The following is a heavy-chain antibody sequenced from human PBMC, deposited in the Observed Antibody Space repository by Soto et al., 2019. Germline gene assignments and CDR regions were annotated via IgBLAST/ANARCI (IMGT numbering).Heavy chain of an antibody. V-gene: IGHV6-1*01. CDR2: TYYRSKWYN. CDR1: GDSVSSNSAA. CDR3: ARDSYYDFWSGYYGSDYFDY. J-gene: IGHJ4*02. Sequence: QSQTLSLTCAISGDSVSSNSAAWNWIRQSPSRGLEWLGRTYYRSKWYNDYAVSVKSRITINPDTSKNQFSLQLNSVTPEDTAVYYCARDSYYDFWSGYYGSDYFDYWGQGTLVTVSS. D-gene: IGHD3-3*01.